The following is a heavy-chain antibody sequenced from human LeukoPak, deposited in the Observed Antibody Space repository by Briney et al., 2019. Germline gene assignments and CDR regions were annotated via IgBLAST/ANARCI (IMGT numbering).Heavy chain of an antibody. J-gene: IGHJ4*02. Sequence: GGSLRLSCAASGFTFSSYAMSWVRQAPGKGLEWVSAISGSGGSTYYADSVKGRFTISRDNAKNSLYLRMNSLRGEDTAVYYCARDEMVRGVIVQVGLDYWGQGTLVTVSS. CDR3: ARDEMVRGVIVQVGLDY. CDR1: GFTFSSYA. CDR2: ISGSGGST. D-gene: IGHD3-10*01. V-gene: IGHV3-23*01.